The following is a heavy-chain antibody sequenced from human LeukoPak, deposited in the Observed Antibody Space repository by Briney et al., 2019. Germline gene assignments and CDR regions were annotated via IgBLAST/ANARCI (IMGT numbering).Heavy chain of an antibody. CDR2: IKQDGSEK. CDR1: GFSFSSYW. V-gene: IGHV3-7*01. J-gene: IGHJ3*02. CDR3: ARPRRMYGSGSYAFDI. D-gene: IGHD3-10*01. Sequence: GGSLRLSCAASGFSFSSYWMSWVRQAPGKGLEWVANIKQDGSEKYYVDSVKGRFTISRDNAKNSLYLQMNSLRAEDTAVYYCARPRRMYGSGSYAFDIWGQGTMTVSS.